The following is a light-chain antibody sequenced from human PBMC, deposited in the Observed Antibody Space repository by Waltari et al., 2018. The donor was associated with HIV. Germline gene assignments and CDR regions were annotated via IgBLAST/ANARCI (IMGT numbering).Light chain of an antibody. V-gene: IGKV1-27*01. Sequence: DIQLTQSPSSLSASVGDRVTITCRPSQGINNYLAWYQQKPGKVPKLLIYAASALQSGVPSRFSGSGSGTDFTLTISSLQPEDVATYYCQNYNSAPFTFGPGTKVDIK. CDR2: AAS. CDR1: QGINNY. J-gene: IGKJ3*01. CDR3: QNYNSAPFT.